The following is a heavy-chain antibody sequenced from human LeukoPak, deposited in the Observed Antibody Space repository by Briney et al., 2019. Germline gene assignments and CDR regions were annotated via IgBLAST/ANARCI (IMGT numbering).Heavy chain of an antibody. J-gene: IGHJ3*02. CDR3: ARDGLFVVVPADRGDDFDI. D-gene: IGHD2-2*01. CDR1: GYTFTSYG. Sequence: ASVKVSCKASGYTFTSYGISWVRQAPGQGLEWMGWISAYNGNTNYAQKLQGRVTMTTDTSTSTAYMELRSLRSDDTAVYYCARDGLFVVVPADRGDDFDICGKGTMVNV. CDR2: ISAYNGNT. V-gene: IGHV1-18*04.